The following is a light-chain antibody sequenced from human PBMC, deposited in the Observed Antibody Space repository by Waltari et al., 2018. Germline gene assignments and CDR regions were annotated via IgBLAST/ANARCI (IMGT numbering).Light chain of an antibody. Sequence: QLVLTQSPSSSPSLGASVKLTCTLSSGHSSNIIAWHQQQPEKCPRYLMEVNRDGSHTKGDQIPEWFAGTGSGAERYSAIDSVEAEDRTDYSCQTGGHGIWVLGRGHKL. CDR2: VNRDGSH. CDR1: SGHSSNI. J-gene: IGLJ3*02. CDR3: QTGGHGIWV. V-gene: IGLV4-69*01.